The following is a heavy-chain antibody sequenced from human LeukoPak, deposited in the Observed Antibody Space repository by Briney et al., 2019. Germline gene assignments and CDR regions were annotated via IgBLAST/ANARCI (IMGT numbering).Heavy chain of an antibody. CDR1: GFTFSSYG. CDR3: ARQVHCGGDCDSPFDY. CDR2: IRYDGSNK. D-gene: IGHD2-21*02. V-gene: IGHV3-30*02. J-gene: IGHJ4*02. Sequence: GGSLRLSCAASGFTFSSYGMHWVRQAPGKGLEWVAFIRYDGSNKYYADSVKGRFTISRDNSKNTLYLQMNSLRAEDTAVYYCARQVHCGGDCDSPFDYWGQGTLVTVSS.